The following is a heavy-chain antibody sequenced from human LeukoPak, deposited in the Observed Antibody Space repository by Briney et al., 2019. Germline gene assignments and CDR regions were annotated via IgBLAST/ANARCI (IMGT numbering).Heavy chain of an antibody. Sequence: GGSLRLSCAASGLTFSTYGMQWVRQAPGKGLEWVAFIRYDGNNKYYADSVKGRFTISRDNSKNTLYLQMNSLRAEDTAVYYCAKAPMNYYYYYMDVWGKGTTVTVSS. CDR2: IRYDGNNK. CDR1: GLTFSTYG. V-gene: IGHV3-30*02. J-gene: IGHJ6*03. D-gene: IGHD3-22*01. CDR3: AKAPMNYYYYYMDV.